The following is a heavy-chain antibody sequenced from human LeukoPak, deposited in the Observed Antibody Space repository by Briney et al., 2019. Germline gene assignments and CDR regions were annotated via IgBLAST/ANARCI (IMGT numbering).Heavy chain of an antibody. J-gene: IGHJ4*02. D-gene: IGHD5-12*01. V-gene: IGHV3-30*03. CDR2: ISDDGSKK. CDR3: ASRQSYGGYDY. Sequence: GGSLRLSCAASGFTFSNYGMHYVRQAPGKGLEWVAVISDDGSKKYYADSVNGRFTISRDTSNNTLYLHMNSLRPEDTAVYYCASRQSYGGYDYWGQGTLVTVSS. CDR1: GFTFSNYG.